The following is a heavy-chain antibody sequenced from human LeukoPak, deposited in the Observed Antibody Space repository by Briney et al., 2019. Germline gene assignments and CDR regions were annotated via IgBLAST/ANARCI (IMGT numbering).Heavy chain of an antibody. Sequence: GGSLRLSCAASGFTFSSYAMHWVRQAPGKGLEWVAVISYDGSNKYYADAVKGRFTISRDNSKNTLYLQMNSLRAEDTAVHYCARAHFFYERAFDIWGHGTTVTVSS. CDR1: GFTFSSYA. D-gene: IGHD5/OR15-5a*01. J-gene: IGHJ3*02. CDR2: ISYDGSNK. CDR3: ARAHFFYERAFDI. V-gene: IGHV3-30-3*01.